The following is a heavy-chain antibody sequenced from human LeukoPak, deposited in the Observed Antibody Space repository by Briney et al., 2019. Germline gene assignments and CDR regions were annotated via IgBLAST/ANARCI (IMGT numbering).Heavy chain of an antibody. J-gene: IGHJ4*02. V-gene: IGHV1-46*04. CDR3: AREGGSYKHFDY. Sequence: ASVKVSCKASEDTFTRHYMHWVRQAPGQGLEWIGLINPNDNSIDYTQKLRGRVAVTRGRSTSTVYMELNSLRSDDTAVYYCAREGGSYKHFDYWGQGSLITVSS. D-gene: IGHD3-10*01. CDR2: INPNDNSI. CDR1: EDTFTRHY.